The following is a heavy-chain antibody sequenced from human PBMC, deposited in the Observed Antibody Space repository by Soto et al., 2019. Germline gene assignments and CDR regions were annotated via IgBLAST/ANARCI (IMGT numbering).Heavy chain of an antibody. CDR3: ASHRDGYNSGYYYYYGMDV. CDR2: IYYSGST. D-gene: IGHD5-12*01. Sequence: TLSLTCTASGGSISSYYWSWIRQPPGKGLEWIGYIYYSGSTNYNPSLKSRVTISVDTSKNQFSLKLSSVTAADTAVYYCASHRDGYNSGYYYYYGMDVWGQGTTVTV. CDR1: GGSISSYY. J-gene: IGHJ6*02. V-gene: IGHV4-59*01.